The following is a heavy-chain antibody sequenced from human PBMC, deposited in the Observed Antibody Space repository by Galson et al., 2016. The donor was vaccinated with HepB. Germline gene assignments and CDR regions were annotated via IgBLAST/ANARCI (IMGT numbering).Heavy chain of an antibody. CDR1: GFTFSDYY. CDR2: ISPTSNDI. V-gene: IGHV3-11*05. CDR3: AKGGGYNSAYYFYYYMDV. J-gene: IGHJ6*03. D-gene: IGHD5-24*01. Sequence: SLRLSCAASGFTFSDYYMSWIRQAPGKGLEWVSYISPTSNDINFADSVVGRFSISRDNAKNTLYLHMNSLRAEDTAVYYCAKGGGYNSAYYFYYYMDVWGKGTTVTVSS.